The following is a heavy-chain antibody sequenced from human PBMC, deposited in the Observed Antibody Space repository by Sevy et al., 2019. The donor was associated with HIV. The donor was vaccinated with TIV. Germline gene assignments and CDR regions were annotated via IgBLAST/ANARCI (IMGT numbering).Heavy chain of an antibody. Sequence: SETLSLTCIVSGGSISDYYWSWIRQPPGKGPEWIGYIYYSGSTKYNPSLKSRVTISVDTSKNQFSLKLSSVTAADTAVYYCARVNYDSSGYYPTDYGMDDGGQGTTVTVSS. V-gene: IGHV4-59*01. D-gene: IGHD3-22*01. CDR3: ARVNYDSSGYYPTDYGMDD. CDR2: IYYSGST. J-gene: IGHJ6*02. CDR1: GGSISDYY.